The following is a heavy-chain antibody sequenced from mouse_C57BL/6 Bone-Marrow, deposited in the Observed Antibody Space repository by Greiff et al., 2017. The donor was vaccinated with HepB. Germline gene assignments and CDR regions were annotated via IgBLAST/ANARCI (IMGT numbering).Heavy chain of an antibody. V-gene: IGHV5-17*01. J-gene: IGHJ2*01. CDR1: GFTFSDYG. CDR2: ISSGSSTI. Sequence: EVMLVESGGGLVKPGGSLKLSCAASGFTFSDYGMHWVRQAPEKGLEWVAYISSGSSTIYYADTVKGRFTISRDNAKNTRFLQMTSLRSEDTAMYYCARLLRGDYWGQGTTLTVSS. CDR3: ARLLRGDY. D-gene: IGHD1-1*01.